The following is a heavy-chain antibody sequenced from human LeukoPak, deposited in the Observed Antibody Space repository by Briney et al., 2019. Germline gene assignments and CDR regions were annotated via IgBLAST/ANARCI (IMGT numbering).Heavy chain of an antibody. D-gene: IGHD4-17*01. CDR3: ARDPLPDYGDYWGTHDAFDI. CDR2: INPNSGGT. CDR1: GYTFTGYY. V-gene: IGHV1-2*02. Sequence: ASVKVSCKASGYTFTGYYMHWVRQAPGQGLEWMGWINPNSGGTNYAQKFQGRVTMTRDMSISTAYMELSRLRSDDTAVYYCARDPLPDYGDYWGTHDAFDIWGQGTMVTVSS. J-gene: IGHJ3*02.